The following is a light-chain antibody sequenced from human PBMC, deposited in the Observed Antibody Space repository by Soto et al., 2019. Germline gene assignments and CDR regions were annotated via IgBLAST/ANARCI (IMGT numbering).Light chain of an antibody. CDR1: QSVSSRH. V-gene: IGKV3-20*01. CDR3: LQYSGSPYT. Sequence: EIVLTQSPGTLSLSPGEGATLSCRASQSVSSRHLAWYQQKPGQTPRLLIYGASTRATGIPYRLRGRGSGADVTLTFCSVKPDDCAVYYCLQYSGSPYTFGQGTKLEIK. CDR2: GAS. J-gene: IGKJ2*01.